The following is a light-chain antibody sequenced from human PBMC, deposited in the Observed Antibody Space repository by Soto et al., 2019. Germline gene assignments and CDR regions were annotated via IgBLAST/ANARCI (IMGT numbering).Light chain of an antibody. CDR1: QGISTY. J-gene: IGKJ2*01. Sequence: IHLTQSPSSLSASVGDRVTITCRASQGISTYLAWYQQKPGQAPKVLIYAASTLQSGVPSRFGGSGSGTEFILTISSLQPEDFATYYCQQLINYPYTFGQGTKLEIK. V-gene: IGKV1-9*01. CDR3: QQLINYPYT. CDR2: AAS.